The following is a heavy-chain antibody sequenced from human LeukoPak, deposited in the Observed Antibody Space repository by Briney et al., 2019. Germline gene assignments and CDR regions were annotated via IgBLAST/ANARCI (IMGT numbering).Heavy chain of an antibody. CDR1: GASISGSGYY. J-gene: IGHJ6*03. Sequence: SETLSLTCAVSGASISGSGYYWGWIRQPPGKGLEWIGNIYYSGSTYYNPSLKSRVTISVDTSKNQFSLKLSSVTAADTAVYYCARVGYYGSGSYYRARVSYYYYYMDVWGKGTTVTVPS. D-gene: IGHD3-10*01. CDR3: ARVGYYGSGSYYRARVSYYYYYMDV. CDR2: IYYSGST. V-gene: IGHV4-39*01.